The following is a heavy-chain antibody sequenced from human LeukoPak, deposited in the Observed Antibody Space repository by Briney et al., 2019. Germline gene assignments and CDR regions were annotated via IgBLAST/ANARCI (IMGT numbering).Heavy chain of an antibody. CDR2: INPTGSS. CDR3: ARGVRWLQIYFDY. CDR1: GGSISSDNNY. D-gene: IGHD5-24*01. J-gene: IGHJ4*02. V-gene: IGHV4-61*02. Sequence: PSQTLSLTCTVSGGSISSDNNYWSWIRQPAGKGLEWIGRINPTGSSNYNPSLKCRHTMSVDPSKNQFSLNLRSVTAADTAVYYCARGVRWLQIYFDYWGQGTLVTVFS.